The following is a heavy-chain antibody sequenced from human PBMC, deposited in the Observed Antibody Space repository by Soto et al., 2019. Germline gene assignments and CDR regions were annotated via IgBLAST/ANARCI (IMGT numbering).Heavy chain of an antibody. CDR1: GFSLTSGVVG. D-gene: IGHD6-13*01. CDR3: AHRLPGPSGYDV. V-gene: IGHV2-5*01. J-gene: IGHJ6*02. CDR2: IYWNDVQ. Sequence: QITLKESGPTLVKPTQTLTLTCTFSGFSLTSGVVGVGWIRQPPGEGLEWLALIYWNDVQYYNPSLRNRLTITRDTSKNQVVLTMTNMDPVDTATYYCAHRLPGPSGYDVWGQGTTVTVSS.